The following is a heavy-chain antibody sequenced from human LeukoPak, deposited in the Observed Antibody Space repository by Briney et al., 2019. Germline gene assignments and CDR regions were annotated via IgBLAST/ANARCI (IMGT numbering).Heavy chain of an antibody. CDR3: AKDRSIGTYYTFDH. CDR1: GLTFSNYG. J-gene: IGHJ4*02. Sequence: GGSLRLSCVASGLTFSNYGISWVRQAPGKGLEWVSTISGSGVMTYYADSVKGRFTVSGDNSKNTLYLQMSSLTAADTAVYYCAKDRSIGTYYTFDHWGQGTLVTVSS. V-gene: IGHV3-23*01. D-gene: IGHD1-26*01. CDR2: ISGSGVMT.